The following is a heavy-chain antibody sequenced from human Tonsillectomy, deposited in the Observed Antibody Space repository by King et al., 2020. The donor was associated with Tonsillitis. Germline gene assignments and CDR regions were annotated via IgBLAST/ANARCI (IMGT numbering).Heavy chain of an antibody. CDR1: GFTFSSYS. CDR2: ISSSSSYI. Sequence: VQLVESGGGLVKPGGSLRLSCAASGFTFSSYSMNWVRQAPGKGLEWVSSISSSSSYIYYADSVKGRFTISRDNAKNSLYLQMNSLRAEDTAVYYCARSRFRSNGNDSFDIWGQGTMVTVSS. J-gene: IGHJ3*02. CDR3: ARSRFRSNGNDSFDI. V-gene: IGHV3-21*01. D-gene: IGHD1-26*01.